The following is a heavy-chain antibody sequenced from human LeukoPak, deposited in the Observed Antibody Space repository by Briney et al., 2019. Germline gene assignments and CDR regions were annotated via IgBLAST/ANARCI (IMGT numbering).Heavy chain of an antibody. CDR2: IIPILGIA. CDR1: GGTFSIYA. CDR3: ARAPKRYCSSTSCYAKNYYCYGMDV. D-gene: IGHD2-2*01. J-gene: IGHJ6*02. Sequence: SVKVSCKASGGTFSIYAISWVRQAPGQGLEWMGRIIPILGIANYAQKFQGRVTITADKSTSTAYMELSSLRSEDTAVYYCARAPKRYCSSTSCYAKNYYCYGMDVWGQGTTVTVSS. V-gene: IGHV1-69*04.